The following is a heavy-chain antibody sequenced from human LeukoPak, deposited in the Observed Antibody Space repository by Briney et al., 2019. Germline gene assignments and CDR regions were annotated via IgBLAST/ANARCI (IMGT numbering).Heavy chain of an antibody. J-gene: IGHJ4*02. CDR2: SYTSGST. CDR1: GGSSSSYY. D-gene: IGHD6-19*01. Sequence: PSETLSLTCTVSGGSSSSYYWSWIRQPAGKGLEWIGRSYTSGSTNYNPSLKSRVTMSVDTSKNQFSLKLSSVTAADTAVYYCASGYSSGWYFGLFDYWGQGTLVTVSS. CDR3: ASGYSSGWYFGLFDY. V-gene: IGHV4-4*07.